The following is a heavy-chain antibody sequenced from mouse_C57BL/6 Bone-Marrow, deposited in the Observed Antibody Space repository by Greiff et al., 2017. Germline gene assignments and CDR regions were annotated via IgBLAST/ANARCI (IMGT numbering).Heavy chain of an antibody. J-gene: IGHJ3*01. D-gene: IGHD1-1*01. V-gene: IGHV14-2*01. CDR2: IDPEDGET. CDR1: GFNIKDYY. Sequence: VQLQQSGAELVKPGASVKLSCTASGFNIKDYYMHWVKQRTEQGLEWIGRIDPEDGETKYAPQFQGKATITADTSSNTAYLQLSSLTSEDTAVYYCASATGDWFAYWGQGTLVTVSA. CDR3: ASATGDWFAY.